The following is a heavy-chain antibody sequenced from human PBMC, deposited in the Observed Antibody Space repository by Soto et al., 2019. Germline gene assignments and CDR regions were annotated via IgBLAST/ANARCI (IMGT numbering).Heavy chain of an antibody. CDR1: GFSLSTSGVA. CDR3: AHNYGDYAIFDY. V-gene: IGHV2-5*02. J-gene: IGHJ4*02. CDR2: IYWDDDK. D-gene: IGHD4-17*01. Sequence: GPTLVNPTQTLTLTCTFSGFSLSTSGVAVGWIRQPPGKALEWLALIYWDDDKRYSPSLKSRVTISKDTSENQVVLTMTNMDPVDTAAYYCAHNYGDYAIFDYWGQGALVTVSS.